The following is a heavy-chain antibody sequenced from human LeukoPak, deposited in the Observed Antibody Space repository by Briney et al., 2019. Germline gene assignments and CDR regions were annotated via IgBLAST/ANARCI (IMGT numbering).Heavy chain of an antibody. D-gene: IGHD3/OR15-3a*01. V-gene: IGHV1-69*06. J-gene: IGHJ6*03. Sequence: ASVKVSCKASGGTFSSYAISWVRQAPGQGLEWMGGIVPIFGKTDYAQRFQGRVTFTADKSTRTAYMELRSLISEDTAVYYCATGNFLTGGWHHYFYYMDVWGEGTTVIVSS. CDR1: GGTFSSYA. CDR3: ATGNFLTGGWHHYFYYMDV. CDR2: IVPIFGKT.